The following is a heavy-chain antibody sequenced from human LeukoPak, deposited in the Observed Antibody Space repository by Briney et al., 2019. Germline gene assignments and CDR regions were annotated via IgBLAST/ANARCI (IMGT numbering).Heavy chain of an antibody. CDR3: AILPERGYSYGSGSGYFDY. V-gene: IGHV3-7*01. CDR2: IQDDGGST. Sequence: PGGSLRLSCAASGFNFSINWMTWVRQAPGKGLEWVANIQDDGGSTYYAESVKGRFTISRDNAKNTLYLQMNSLRAEDTAVYYCAILPERGYSYGSGSGYFDYWGQGTLVTVSS. J-gene: IGHJ4*02. D-gene: IGHD5-18*01. CDR1: GFNFSINW.